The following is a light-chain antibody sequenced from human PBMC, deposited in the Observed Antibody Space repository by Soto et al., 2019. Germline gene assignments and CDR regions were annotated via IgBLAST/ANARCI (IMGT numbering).Light chain of an antibody. V-gene: IGLV1-51*01. Sequence: QSVLTQPPSVSAAPGQKVTISCAGSSSNIGNNYLSWYQQLPGTAPKVLIYDNNKRPSGIPDRFSGSKSGTSATLGITGLQTGDEADYYCGRWDSSLTAYVFGAGTKVTV. CDR1: SSNIGNNY. CDR2: DNN. CDR3: GRWDSSLTAYV. J-gene: IGLJ1*01.